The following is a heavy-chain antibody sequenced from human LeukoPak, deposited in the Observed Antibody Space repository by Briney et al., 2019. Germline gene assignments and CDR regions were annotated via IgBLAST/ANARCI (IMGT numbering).Heavy chain of an antibody. CDR3: ARDTRGGFSTY. D-gene: IGHD2-15*01. CDR2: IYSGGST. Sequence: GGSLRLSCAASGFTVSSNYMSWVRQAPGKGLEWVSVIYSGGSTYYADSVKGRFTISRDNSKNTLYLQMNSLRAEDTAVYYCARDTRGGFSTYWGQGTLVTVSS. J-gene: IGHJ4*02. CDR1: GFTVSSNY. V-gene: IGHV3-53*01.